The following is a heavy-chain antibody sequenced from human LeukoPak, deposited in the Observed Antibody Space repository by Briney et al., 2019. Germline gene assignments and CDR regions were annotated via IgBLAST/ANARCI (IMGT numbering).Heavy chain of an antibody. CDR1: GGSISSYY. CDR3: ARALRDIVVVPAAIRNYYYYYYMDV. CDR2: IYTSGST. Sequence: SETLSLTCTLFGGSISSYYWSWIRQPAGKGLEWIRRIYTSGSTNYNPSLKSRVTMSVDTSKNQFSLKLSSVTAADTAVYYCARALRDIVVVPAAIRNYYYYYYMDVWGKGTTVTVSS. D-gene: IGHD2-2*02. J-gene: IGHJ6*03. V-gene: IGHV4-4*07.